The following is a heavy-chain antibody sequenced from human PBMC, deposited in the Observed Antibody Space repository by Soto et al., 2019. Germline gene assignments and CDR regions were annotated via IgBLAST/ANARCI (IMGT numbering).Heavy chain of an antibody. CDR1: GYTFNTYG. Sequence: ASVKVSCKASGYTFNTYGISWVRQAPGQGLEWMGWISTFNGETRYAQKFQARVTVTTDTSTTTGYMELRSLRSDDTAVYYCARDVGYCSSSTCLIDYWGQGTLVTVPQ. V-gene: IGHV1-18*01. J-gene: IGHJ4*02. CDR3: ARDVGYCSSSTCLIDY. CDR2: ISTFNGET. D-gene: IGHD2-2*01.